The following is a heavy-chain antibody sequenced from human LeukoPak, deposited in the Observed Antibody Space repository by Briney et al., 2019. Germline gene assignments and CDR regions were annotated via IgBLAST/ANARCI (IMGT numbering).Heavy chain of an antibody. Sequence: SETLSLTCTVSGGSTSSSSYYWGWIRQPPGKGLEWIGSIYYSGSTYYNPSLKSRVTISVDTSKNQFSLKLSSVTAADTAVYYCARQAKYYYGSENPFDYWGQGTLVTVSS. CDR2: IYYSGST. J-gene: IGHJ4*02. V-gene: IGHV4-39*01. D-gene: IGHD3-10*01. CDR1: GGSTSSSSYY. CDR3: ARQAKYYYGSENPFDY.